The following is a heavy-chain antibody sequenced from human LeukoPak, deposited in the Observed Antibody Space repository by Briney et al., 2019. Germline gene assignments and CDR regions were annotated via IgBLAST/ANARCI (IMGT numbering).Heavy chain of an antibody. J-gene: IGHJ3*02. CDR2: ISSSGSTI. V-gene: IGHV3-48*03. CDR3: ARDRDRFWNDANDAFDI. CDR1: GFTFSSYE. Sequence: GGSLRLSCAASGFTFSSYEMNWVRQAPGKGLEWVSYISSSGSTIYYADSVKGRFTISRDNAKNSLYLQMNSLRAEDTAVYYCARDRDRFWNDANDAFDIWGQGTMVTVSS. D-gene: IGHD1-1*01.